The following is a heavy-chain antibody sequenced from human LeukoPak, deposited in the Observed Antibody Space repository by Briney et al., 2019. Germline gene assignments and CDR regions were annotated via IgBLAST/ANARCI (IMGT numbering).Heavy chain of an antibody. J-gene: IGHJ4*02. CDR3: ARHPELYFFDY. D-gene: IGHD3-10*01. CDR1: GAPISSYY. Sequence: SETLSLTCTVSGAPISSYYWSWIRQPPAKGLEWIGYISYSGSTNYNPSLKSRVTISADTSKNQVSLTLSAVTAAYTAVYYCARHPELYFFDYWGQGTLVTVSS. CDR2: ISYSGST. V-gene: IGHV4-59*08.